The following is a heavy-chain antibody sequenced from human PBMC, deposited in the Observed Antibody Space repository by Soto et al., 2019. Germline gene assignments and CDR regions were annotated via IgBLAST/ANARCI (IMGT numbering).Heavy chain of an antibody. CDR3: ARAYSGYDLFDY. V-gene: IGHV3-11*01. CDR2: ISSSGSTI. CDR1: GFTFSDYY. D-gene: IGHD5-12*01. Sequence: GGSLRLSCAASGFTFSDYYMSWIHQAPGKGLEWVSYISSSGSTIYYADSVTGRFNISRDNAKNSMYLQMNSLRAEDSAVYYCARAYSGYDLFDYWGQGTLVTVSS. J-gene: IGHJ4*02.